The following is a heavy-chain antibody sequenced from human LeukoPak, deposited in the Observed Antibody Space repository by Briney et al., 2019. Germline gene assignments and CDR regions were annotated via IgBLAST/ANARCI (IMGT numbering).Heavy chain of an antibody. CDR3: XXDWDDXVWGSYLGEEGSY. V-gene: IGHV1-69*13. D-gene: IGHD3-16*01. Sequence: GASVKVSCKASGGTFSSYAISWVRQAPGQGLEWMGGIIPIFGTANYAQKFQGRVTITADESTSTAYMELSSLRAEDTAVYYCXXDWDDXVWGSYLGEEGSYWGQGTLVTVSS. CDR2: IIPIFGTA. CDR1: GGTFSSYA. J-gene: IGHJ4*02.